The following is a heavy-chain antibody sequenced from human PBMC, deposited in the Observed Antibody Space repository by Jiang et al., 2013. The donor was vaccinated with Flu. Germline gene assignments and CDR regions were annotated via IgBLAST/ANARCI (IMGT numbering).Heavy chain of an antibody. CDR3: AAASFYYDSGSSDY. D-gene: IGHD3-10*01. CDR1: GYSFTDYF. J-gene: IGHJ4*02. Sequence: SGAEVKKPGATVKISCWVSGYSFTDYFIHWVKQAPGKGLEWMGLIDPADDETVYAERFHGRVTMTVDTSRDTAYMQLSSLRSDDTAVYFCAAASFYYDSGSSDYWGQGTLVTVSS. V-gene: IGHV1-69-2*01. CDR2: IDPADDET.